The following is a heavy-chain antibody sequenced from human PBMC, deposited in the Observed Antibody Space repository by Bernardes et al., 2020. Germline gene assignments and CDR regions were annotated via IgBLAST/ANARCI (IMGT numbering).Heavy chain of an antibody. CDR3: ARDRGLRSLVFDI. CDR2: INPNSGGT. D-gene: IGHD3-3*01. Sequence: SVVLSSNSSGYPFTRYYIHLVLQSPGPGLEWMGRINPNSGGTNYAQKFQGRVTMTRDTSISTAYMERSRLRSDDTAVYYCARDRGLRSLVFDIWGQGTMVTVSS. CDR1: GYPFTRYY. V-gene: IGHV1-2*06. J-gene: IGHJ3*02.